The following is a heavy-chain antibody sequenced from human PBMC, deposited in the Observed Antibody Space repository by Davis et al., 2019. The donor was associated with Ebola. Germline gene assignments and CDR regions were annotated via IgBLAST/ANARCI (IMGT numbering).Heavy chain of an antibody. J-gene: IGHJ4*02. CDR2: IYYSGST. Sequence: PGGSLRLSCTVSGGSISSSSYYWGWIRQPPGKGLEWIGSIYYSGSTYYNPSLKSRVTISVDTSKNQFSLKLSSVTAADTAVYYCARPNDYSNYCFDYWGQGTLVTVSS. CDR3: ARPNDYSNYCFDY. V-gene: IGHV4-39*01. CDR1: GGSISSSSYY. D-gene: IGHD4-11*01.